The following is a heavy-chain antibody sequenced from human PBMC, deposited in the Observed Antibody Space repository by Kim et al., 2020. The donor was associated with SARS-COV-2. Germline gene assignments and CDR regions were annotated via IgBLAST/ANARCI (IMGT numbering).Heavy chain of an antibody. CDR3: ARGRYYREVTIFGVVSHYYYYYYMDV. J-gene: IGHJ6*03. Sequence: ASVKVSCKASGYTFTSYDINWVRQATGQGLEWMGWMNPNSGNTGYAQKFQGRVTMTRNTSISTAYMELSSLRSEDTAVYYCARGRYYREVTIFGVVSHYYYYYYMDVWGKGTTVTVSS. D-gene: IGHD3-3*01. CDR2: MNPNSGNT. V-gene: IGHV1-8*01. CDR1: GYTFTSYD.